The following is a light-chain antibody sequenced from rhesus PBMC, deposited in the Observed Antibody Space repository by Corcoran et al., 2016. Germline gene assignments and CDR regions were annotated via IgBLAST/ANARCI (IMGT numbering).Light chain of an antibody. CDR1: SSDIGDYNY. Sequence: QAALTQPRSVSGSPGQSVTISCTGTSSDIGDYNYVSWYQQRPDTAPKLMIFEVSKRPSGVSDRFSGPKSGNTASLTISGLQAEDEADYYCSLYACINPLFGGGTRLTVL. V-gene: IGLV2-32*02. CDR3: SLYACINPL. CDR2: EVS. J-gene: IGLJ2*01.